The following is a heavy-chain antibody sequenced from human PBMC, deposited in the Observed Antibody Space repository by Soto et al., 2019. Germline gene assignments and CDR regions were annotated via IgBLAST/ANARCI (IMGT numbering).Heavy chain of an antibody. D-gene: IGHD2-15*01. Sequence: PSETLSLTCTVSGGSISSYYWSWIRQPPGKGLEWIGYIYYSGSTNYNPSLKSRVTISVDTSKNQFSLKLSSVTAAHTAVYYCARNHVGYCSGGSCYDYYYGMDVWGQGTTVTVSS. J-gene: IGHJ6*02. V-gene: IGHV4-59*01. CDR2: IYYSGST. CDR3: ARNHVGYCSGGSCYDYYYGMDV. CDR1: GGSISSYY.